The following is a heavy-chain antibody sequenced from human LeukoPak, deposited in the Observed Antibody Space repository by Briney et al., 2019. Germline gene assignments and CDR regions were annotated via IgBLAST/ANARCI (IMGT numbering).Heavy chain of an antibody. V-gene: IGHV3-7*01. J-gene: IGHJ4*02. CDR3: ARDGSCFDF. D-gene: IGHD6-19*01. CDR1: GFTFSEYW. CDR2: IKGDGSKI. Sequence: GGSLRLSCGASGFTFSEYWMTWVRQAPGRGPEWVANIKGDGSKIYYVDSVKGRFTISRDNDKNSLYLQMNNRRVEDTAVYHCARDGSCFDFWGQGALVTVSS.